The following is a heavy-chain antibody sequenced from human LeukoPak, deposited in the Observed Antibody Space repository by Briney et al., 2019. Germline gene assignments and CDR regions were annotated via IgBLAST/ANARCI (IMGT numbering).Heavy chain of an antibody. Sequence: GSLRLSCAASGVTFSTYAMSWVRQAPGKGLEWVSEITGSGNSTYYADSVKGRFTISRDNSKNTLYLQMNSLRAEDTAVYYCARELFDFDYWGQGTLVTVSS. CDR2: ITGSGNST. J-gene: IGHJ4*02. V-gene: IGHV3-23*01. CDR1: GVTFSTYA. CDR3: ARELFDFDY. D-gene: IGHD3-10*01.